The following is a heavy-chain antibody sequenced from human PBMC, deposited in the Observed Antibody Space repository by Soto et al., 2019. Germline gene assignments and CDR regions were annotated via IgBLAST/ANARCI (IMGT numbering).Heavy chain of an antibody. J-gene: IGHJ4*02. V-gene: IGHV4-59*01. CDR3: ASTSSKWYQFDY. Sequence: QVQLQESGPGLVKPSETLSLTCTVSGGSISNYYWSWIRQPPGKGLEWIGYIYYSGSTNYNPSLKSRVTISVDTSKHQFSRKLRSVTAADTAVYYCASTSSKWYQFDYWGQGTLVTVSS. D-gene: IGHD6-13*01. CDR2: IYYSGST. CDR1: GGSISNYY.